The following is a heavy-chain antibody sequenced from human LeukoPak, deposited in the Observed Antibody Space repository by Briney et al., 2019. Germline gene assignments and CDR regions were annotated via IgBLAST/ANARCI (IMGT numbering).Heavy chain of an antibody. CDR3: ARDRKNIVVVPAARIFDY. D-gene: IGHD2-2*01. CDR2: ISAYNGNT. CDR1: GYTFTSYG. V-gene: IGHV1-18*01. Sequence: ASVKVSCKASGYTFTSYGISWVRQAPGQGLGWMGWISAYNGNTNYAQKLQGRVTMTTDTSTSTAYMELRSLRSDDTAVYYCARDRKNIVVVPAARIFDYWGQGTLVTVSS. J-gene: IGHJ4*02.